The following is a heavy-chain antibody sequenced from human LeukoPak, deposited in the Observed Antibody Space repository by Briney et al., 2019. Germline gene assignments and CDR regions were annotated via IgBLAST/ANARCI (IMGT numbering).Heavy chain of an antibody. D-gene: IGHD2-2*01. CDR1: GGSITSYY. Sequence: SETLSLTCTVSGGSITSYYWFWIRQPPGKGLEWIGYIYYSGTTNYNPPLKSRATLSVDTSKNQFSLRLRSVTAADTAVYYCAGGGYCDVPSCFAPLFDWWGQGTPVTVSS. V-gene: IGHV4-59*01. CDR3: AGGGYCDVPSCFAPLFDW. J-gene: IGHJ4*02. CDR2: IYYSGTT.